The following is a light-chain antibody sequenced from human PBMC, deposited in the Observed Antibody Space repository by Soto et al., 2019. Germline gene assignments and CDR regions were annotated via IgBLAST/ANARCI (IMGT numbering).Light chain of an antibody. CDR2: DAS. CDR1: QSISSL. V-gene: IGKV1-33*01. J-gene: IGKJ5*01. CDR3: HQYENLPT. Sequence: SRMTHSPATLASSLGGRVTITCRASQSISSLLAWYQQKPGRAPKLLIYDASNLEAGVPSRFRGGGSGTDFTFTISRLQPEDIATYYCHQYENLPTFGQGRRLE.